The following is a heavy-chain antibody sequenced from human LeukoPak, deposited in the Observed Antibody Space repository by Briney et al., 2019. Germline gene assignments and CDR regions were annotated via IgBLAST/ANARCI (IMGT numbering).Heavy chain of an antibody. J-gene: IGHJ4*02. V-gene: IGHV4-59*01. CDR1: GGSISSYY. D-gene: IGHD3-22*01. CDR2: ISYRGST. CDR3: ARAAYDSSGYQTPNFDY. Sequence: SETLSLTCTVSGGSISSYYWNWMRQPPGKGLEWIGYISYRGSTDYSPSLKSRVTILVDTSKNQFSLKLSSVTAADTAVYYCARAAYDSSGYQTPNFDYWRLGTLVTVSS.